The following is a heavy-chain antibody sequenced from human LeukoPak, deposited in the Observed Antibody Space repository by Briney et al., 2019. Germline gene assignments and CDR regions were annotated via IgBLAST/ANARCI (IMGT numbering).Heavy chain of an antibody. J-gene: IGHJ6*02. Sequence: SGGSLRLSCAASGFTVSSNYMSWVRQAPGKGLEWVSVIYSGGSTYYADSVKGRFTISRDNSKNTLYLQMNSLRAEDTAVYYCARDSSYYGMDVWGQGTTVTVSS. V-gene: IGHV3-66*01. CDR2: IYSGGST. D-gene: IGHD6-6*01. CDR3: ARDSSYYGMDV. CDR1: GFTVSSNY.